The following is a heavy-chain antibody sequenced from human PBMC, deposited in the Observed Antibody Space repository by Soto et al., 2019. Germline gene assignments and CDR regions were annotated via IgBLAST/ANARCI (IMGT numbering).Heavy chain of an antibody. D-gene: IGHD2-15*01. V-gene: IGHV4-38-2*02. Sequence: SETLSLTCFVSGYGISTSSYWGWVGQAPGKGLEWIGSIYHRGNSYYNSSLKSRVTMSVDTSKNQFSLSLDSVTAADTAVYFCARAHAPTLPFDSWGQGTLVTVSS. CDR2: IYHRGNS. CDR3: ARAHAPTLPFDS. J-gene: IGHJ4*01. CDR1: GYGISTSSY.